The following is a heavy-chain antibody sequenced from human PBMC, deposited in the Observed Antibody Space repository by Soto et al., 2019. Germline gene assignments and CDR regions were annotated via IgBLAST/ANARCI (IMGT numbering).Heavy chain of an antibody. CDR3: ASTVATPHYYYYGMDV. Sequence: SETLSLTCTVSGGSISSGGYYWSWIRQHPGKGLEWIGYIYYSGSTYYNPSLKSRVTISVDTSKNQFSLKLSSVTAADTAVYYCASTVATPHYYYYGMDVWGQGTKVTVSS. CDR2: IYYSGST. D-gene: IGHD5-12*01. J-gene: IGHJ6*02. V-gene: IGHV4-31*03. CDR1: GGSISSGGYY.